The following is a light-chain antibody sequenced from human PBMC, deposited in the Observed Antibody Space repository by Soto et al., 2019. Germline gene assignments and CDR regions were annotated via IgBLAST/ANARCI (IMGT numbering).Light chain of an antibody. V-gene: IGLV1-44*01. CDR3: AAWDDSLNGHVV. CDR2: SNN. Sequence: VLTQPPSASGTPGQRVTISCSGSSSNIGSNTVNWYQQLPGTAPKLLIYSNNQRPSGVPDRFSGSKSGTSASLAISGLQSEDEADYYCAAWDDSLNGHVVFGGGTKVTVL. CDR1: SSNIGSNT. J-gene: IGLJ2*01.